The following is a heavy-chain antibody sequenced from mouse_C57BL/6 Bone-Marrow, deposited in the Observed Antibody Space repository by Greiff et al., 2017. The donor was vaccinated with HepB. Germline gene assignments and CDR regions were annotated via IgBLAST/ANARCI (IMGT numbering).Heavy chain of an antibody. CDR3: ARHRIYYDYDDYFDY. J-gene: IGHJ2*01. Sequence: EVQLVESGGGLVKPGGSLKLSCAASGFTFSSYTMSWVRQTPEKRLEWVATISGGGGNTYYPDSVKGRFTISRDNAKNTLYLQMSSLRSEDTALYYCARHRIYYDYDDYFDYWGQGTTLTVSS. D-gene: IGHD2-4*01. V-gene: IGHV5-9*01. CDR2: ISGGGGNT. CDR1: GFTFSSYT.